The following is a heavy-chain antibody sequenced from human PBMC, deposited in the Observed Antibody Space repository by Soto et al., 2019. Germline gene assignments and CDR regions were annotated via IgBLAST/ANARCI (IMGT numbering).Heavy chain of an antibody. CDR2: IYFSGST. Sequence: PSETLSLTCTVAGDSLTTSSYFWGWVRQPPGKGLEWIGNIYFSGSTYYNPSFRSRVTVSVDTPKNQFSLKLRSVTAADTAVYYCARLDGSGNDYWGQGALVTVSS. CDR3: ARLDGSGNDY. CDR1: GDSLTTSSYF. J-gene: IGHJ4*02. V-gene: IGHV4-39*01. D-gene: IGHD3-10*01.